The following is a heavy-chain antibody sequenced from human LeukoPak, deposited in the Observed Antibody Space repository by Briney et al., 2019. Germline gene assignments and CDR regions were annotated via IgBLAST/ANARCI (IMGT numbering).Heavy chain of an antibody. CDR3: AKSNGYGLVDI. D-gene: IGHD3-10*01. J-gene: IGHJ3*02. V-gene: IGHV4-4*01. CDR2: IYHSGST. CDR1: GGSISSSNW. Sequence: PETLSLTCAVSGGSISSSNWWSWVRQPPGKGLEWIGEIYHSGSTNYNPSLKSRVTISLDTSRNQFSLKLNSVTAADTAVYCCAKSNGYGLVDIWGQGTMVTVSS.